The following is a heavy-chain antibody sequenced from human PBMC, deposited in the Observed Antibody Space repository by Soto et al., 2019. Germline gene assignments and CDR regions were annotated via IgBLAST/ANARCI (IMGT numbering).Heavy chain of an antibody. V-gene: IGHV1-18*01. CDR3: ARDIVNYGLDV. CDR1: GYSFSSNG. J-gene: IGHJ6*02. CDR2: ISTDNGNI. Sequence: ASVKVSCKASGYSFSSNGISWVRQAPGQGLEWMGWISTDNGNINYAQKLQGRVTISTDASTNTVHMELRSLRSDDTAVFYCARDIVNYGLDVWGQGTAVTVSS. D-gene: IGHD1-26*01.